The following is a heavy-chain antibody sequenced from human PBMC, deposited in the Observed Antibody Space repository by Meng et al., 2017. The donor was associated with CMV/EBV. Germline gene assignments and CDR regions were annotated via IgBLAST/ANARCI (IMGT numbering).Heavy chain of an antibody. V-gene: IGHV3-15*01. CDR1: GFTFSNAW. CDR2: IKSKTDGGTT. D-gene: IGHD3-10*01. J-gene: IGHJ4*02. Sequence: GESLKISCAASGFTFSNAWMSWVRQAPGKGLEWVGRIKSKTDGGTTDYAAPVKGRFTISRDDSKNTLYLQMNSLKTEGTAVYYCTTSTMVRGVTPHWGQGTLVTVSS. CDR3: TTSTMVRGVTPH.